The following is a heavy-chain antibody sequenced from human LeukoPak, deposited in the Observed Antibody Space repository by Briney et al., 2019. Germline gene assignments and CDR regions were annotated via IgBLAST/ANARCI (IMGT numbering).Heavy chain of an antibody. V-gene: IGHV3-66*01. Sequence: PGGSLRLSCAASGFTVSSNYMSWVRQAPGKGLEWVSVIYSGGRTYYADSVKGRFTISRDNSKNTLYLQMNSLRAEDTAVYYCARDRIAAAGTGDAFDIWGQGTMVTVSS. CDR2: IYSGGRT. CDR1: GFTVSSNY. D-gene: IGHD6-13*01. J-gene: IGHJ3*02. CDR3: ARDRIAAAGTGDAFDI.